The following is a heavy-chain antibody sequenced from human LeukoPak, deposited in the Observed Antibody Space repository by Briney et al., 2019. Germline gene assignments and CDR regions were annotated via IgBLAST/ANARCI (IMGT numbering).Heavy chain of an antibody. CDR3: ARGRDIVVVVAAYYFDY. CDR2: INHSGST. D-gene: IGHD2-15*01. Sequence: TPSETLSLTCAVYGGSFSGYYWSWIRQPPGKGLEWIGEINHSGSTNYNPSLKSRVTISVDTSKNQFSLKLSSVTAADTAVCYCARGRDIVVVVAAYYFDYWGQGTLVTVSS. V-gene: IGHV4-34*01. CDR1: GGSFSGYY. J-gene: IGHJ4*02.